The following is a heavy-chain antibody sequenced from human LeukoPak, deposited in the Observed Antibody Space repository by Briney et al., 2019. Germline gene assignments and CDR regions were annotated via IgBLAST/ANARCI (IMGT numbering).Heavy chain of an antibody. V-gene: IGHV1-18*01. J-gene: IGHJ5*02. CDR3: ARAIVVVPASNWFDP. CDR1: GYTFTSYG. CDR2: ISAYNGNT. Sequence: GASVKVSCKASGYTFTSYGISWVRQAPGQGLEWMGWISAYNGNTNYAQKLQGRVTMTTDTSTSTAYMELRSLRSDDTAVYYCARAIVVVPASNWFDPLGQGTLVTVSS. D-gene: IGHD2-2*01.